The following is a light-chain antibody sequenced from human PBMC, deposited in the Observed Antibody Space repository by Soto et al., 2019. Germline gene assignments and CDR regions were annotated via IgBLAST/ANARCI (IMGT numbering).Light chain of an antibody. CDR2: YDD. V-gene: IGLV1-36*01. J-gene: IGLJ1*01. CDR1: SSNIGNNA. CDR3: AAWDDSLNGYV. Sequence: QSVLTQPPPVSEAPRQRGTISCSGSSSNIGNNAVNWYQQLPGKAPKLLIYYDDLLPSGVSDRFSGSKSGTSASLAISGLQSEDEADYYCAAWDDSLNGYVFGTGTKVTVL.